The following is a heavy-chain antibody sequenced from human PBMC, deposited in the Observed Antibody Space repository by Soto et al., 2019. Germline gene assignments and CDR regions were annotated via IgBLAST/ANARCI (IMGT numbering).Heavy chain of an antibody. Sequence: SETLSLTCTVSGGSISSFYWSWIRQPPGKGLEWIGYIHYSGSTTYNPSLKSRVTKSVDTSNSQFSLKLSSVTAADTAVYYCARGYIYYYYIDVWGKGTTVTVSS. D-gene: IGHD5-18*01. CDR3: ARGYIYYYYIDV. CDR2: IHYSGST. CDR1: GGSISSFY. V-gene: IGHV4-59*08. J-gene: IGHJ6*03.